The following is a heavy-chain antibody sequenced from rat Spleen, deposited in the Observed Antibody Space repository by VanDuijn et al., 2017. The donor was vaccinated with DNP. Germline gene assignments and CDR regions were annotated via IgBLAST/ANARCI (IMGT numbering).Heavy chain of an antibody. CDR2: VTNAGIT. V-gene: IGHV3-3*01. CDR3: AIQRGVFDV. D-gene: IGHD4-4*01. J-gene: IGHJ2*01. Sequence: EVLLQESGPGLVKPSQSLSLTCSVTGLSITNNFKWSWIRKFPGNKLEWMGYVTNAGITDSNPSLKSRISITTDTSKHQFLLQVNFVATEDTATSYCAIQRGVFDVLGQWVMVTVSS. CDR1: GLSITNNFK.